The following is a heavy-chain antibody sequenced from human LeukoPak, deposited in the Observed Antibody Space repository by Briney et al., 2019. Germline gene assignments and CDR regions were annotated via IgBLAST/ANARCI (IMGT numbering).Heavy chain of an antibody. D-gene: IGHD1-7*01. CDR2: INWNGRSR. CDR1: GFNFNDSG. Sequence: PGGSLRLFCAASGFNFNDSGMSWVRQAPGKGLEWVSGINWNGRSRGYADSLKGRFTISRDNAKNSLYLQMNSLRAEDTALYYCARPLGITGTTPFDYWGQGTLVTVSS. V-gene: IGHV3-20*04. CDR3: ARPLGITGTTPFDY. J-gene: IGHJ4*02.